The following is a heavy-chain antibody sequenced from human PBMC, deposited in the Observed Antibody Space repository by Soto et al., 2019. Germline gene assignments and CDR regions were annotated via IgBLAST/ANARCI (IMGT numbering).Heavy chain of an antibody. J-gene: IGHJ4*02. CDR2: IYPGDSDT. V-gene: IGHV5-51*01. CDR3: ARLNIDTSRGYSGYDYGRIFDY. D-gene: IGHD5-12*01. Sequence: PGESLKISCKGSGYSFTSYWIGWVRQMPGKGLEWMGIIYPGDSDTRYSPSFQGQVTISADKSISTAYLQWSSLKASDTAMYYCARLNIDTSRGYSGYDYGRIFDYWGQGTLVTVSS. CDR1: GYSFTSYW.